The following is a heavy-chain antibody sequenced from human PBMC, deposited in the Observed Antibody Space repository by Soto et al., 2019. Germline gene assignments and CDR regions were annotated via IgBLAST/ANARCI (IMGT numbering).Heavy chain of an antibody. V-gene: IGHV4-39*07. Sequence: SETLSLTCTVSGASISSSSSYWGWIRQPPGKGLEWIGSIYYSGSTYYNPSLKSRVTISVDTSKNQFSLKLSSVTAADTAVYYCARRLRGIAVAGDYYYYYMDVWGKGTTVTVSS. CDR2: IYYSGST. D-gene: IGHD6-19*01. J-gene: IGHJ6*03. CDR1: GASISSSSSY. CDR3: ARRLRGIAVAGDYYYYYMDV.